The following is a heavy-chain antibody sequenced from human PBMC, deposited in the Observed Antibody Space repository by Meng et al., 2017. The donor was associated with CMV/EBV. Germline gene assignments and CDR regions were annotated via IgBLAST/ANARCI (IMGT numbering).Heavy chain of an antibody. J-gene: IGHJ6*02. V-gene: IGHV5-51*01. CDR2: IYPGDSDT. Sequence: GGSLRLSCKGSGYSFTSYWIGWVRQMPGKGLEWMGIIYPGDSDTRYSPSFQGQVTISADKSISTAYLQWSSLKASDTAMYYCARDQYSSSSHYYYYGMDVWGQGTTVTVSS. CDR1: GYSFTSYW. D-gene: IGHD6-6*01. CDR3: ARDQYSSSSHYYYYGMDV.